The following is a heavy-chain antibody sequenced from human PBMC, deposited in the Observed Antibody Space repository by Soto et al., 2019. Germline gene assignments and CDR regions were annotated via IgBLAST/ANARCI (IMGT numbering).Heavy chain of an antibody. CDR2: IVPIFGTA. CDR1: GGTFSSYA. CDR3: ARDQYYYDSSGYRPPPYYFDY. V-gene: IGHV1-69*06. D-gene: IGHD3-22*01. Sequence: GASVKVSCKASGGTFSSYAISWVRQAPGQGLEWMGGIVPIFGTANYAQKFQGRVTITADKSTSTAYMELSSLRSEDTAVYYCARDQYYYDSSGYRPPPYYFDYWGQGTLVTVSS. J-gene: IGHJ4*02.